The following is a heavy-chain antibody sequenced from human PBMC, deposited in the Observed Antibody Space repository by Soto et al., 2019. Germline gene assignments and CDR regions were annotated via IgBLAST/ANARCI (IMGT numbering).Heavy chain of an antibody. Sequence: GGSLRLSCTASGFTFSSYAMSWVRQAPGKGLEWVSAISGSGVSTYYADSVKGRFTISRDNSKNTLYLQMDSLRADDTAVYYCSGGSYLAYWGEGTLVTVYS. CDR3: SGGSYLAY. J-gene: IGHJ4*02. V-gene: IGHV3-23*01. D-gene: IGHD1-26*01. CDR2: ISGSGVST. CDR1: GFTFSSYA.